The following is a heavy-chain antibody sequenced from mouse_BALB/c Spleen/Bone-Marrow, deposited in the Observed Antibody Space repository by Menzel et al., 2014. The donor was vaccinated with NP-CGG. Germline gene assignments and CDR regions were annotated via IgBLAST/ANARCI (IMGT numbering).Heavy chain of an antibody. J-gene: IGHJ2*01. V-gene: IGHV2-9*02. CDR2: IWAGGST. D-gene: IGHD2-3*01. CDR1: GFSLTSYD. CDR3: ARDRGYYKDVGDY. Sequence: QVQLQQSGPGLVAPSQSLSITCTVSGFSLTSYDLHWVRQPPGKGLEWLGVIWAGGSTNYNSALMSRLSISKDNSESQVFLKMNSLQTDDTAIYYCARDRGYYKDVGDYWGQGTTLTVSS.